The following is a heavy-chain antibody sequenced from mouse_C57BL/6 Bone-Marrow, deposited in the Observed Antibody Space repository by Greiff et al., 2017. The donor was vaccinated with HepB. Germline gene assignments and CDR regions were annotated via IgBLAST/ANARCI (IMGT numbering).Heavy chain of an antibody. V-gene: IGHV3-1*01. CDR1: GYSITSGYD. Sequence: EVKLMESGPGMVKPSQSLSLTCTVTGYSITSGYDWHWIRHFPGNKLEWMGYISYSGSTNYNPSLKSRISITHDTSKNHFFLKLNSVTTEDTATYYCARGIYPYAMDYWGQGTSVTVSS. J-gene: IGHJ4*01. CDR2: ISYSGST. CDR3: ARGIYPYAMDY. D-gene: IGHD1-1*01.